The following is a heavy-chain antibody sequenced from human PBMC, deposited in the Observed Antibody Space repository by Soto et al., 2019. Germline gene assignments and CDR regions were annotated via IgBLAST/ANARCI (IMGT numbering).Heavy chain of an antibody. CDR1: GFTFSSYG. Sequence: PGGSLRLSCAASGFTFSSYGMHWVRQAPGKGLEWVAVISYDGSNKYYADSVKGRFTISRDNSKNTLYLQMNSLRAEDTAVYYCAKSPTGIVGATTNYWGQGTLVTVSS. CDR2: ISYDGSNK. V-gene: IGHV3-30*18. CDR3: AKSPTGIVGATTNY. J-gene: IGHJ4*02. D-gene: IGHD1-26*01.